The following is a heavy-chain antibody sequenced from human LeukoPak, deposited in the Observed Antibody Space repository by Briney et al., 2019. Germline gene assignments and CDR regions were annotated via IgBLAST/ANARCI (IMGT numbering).Heavy chain of an antibody. CDR2: MNPNSGNT. J-gene: IGHJ4*02. CDR1: GYSLTELS. D-gene: IGHD3-9*01. Sequence: ASVKVSCKVSGYSLTELSMHWARQATGQGLEWMGWMNPNSGNTGYAQKFQGRVTMTRSTSTNTANMELSSLRSEDTAVYYCVRGQTYYDSLTGSPTTDLFDYWGQGTLVTVSS. V-gene: IGHV1-8*01. CDR3: VRGQTYYDSLTGSPTTDLFDY.